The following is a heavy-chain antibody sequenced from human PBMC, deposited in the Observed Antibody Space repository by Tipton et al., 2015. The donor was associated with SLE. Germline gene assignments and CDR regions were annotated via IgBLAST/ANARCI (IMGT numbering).Heavy chain of an antibody. Sequence: SLRLSCAASGFTFRRDFMHWVRQAPDKGLEWVAVISSDGNKKYYADSVKGRFTISRDNSKNTLYLQMNSLRTEDTAVYYCARDVSGRDYWGQGTLVTVSS. CDR3: ARDVSGRDY. D-gene: IGHD6-19*01. V-gene: IGHV3-30*04. CDR2: ISSDGNKK. J-gene: IGHJ4*02. CDR1: GFTFRRDF.